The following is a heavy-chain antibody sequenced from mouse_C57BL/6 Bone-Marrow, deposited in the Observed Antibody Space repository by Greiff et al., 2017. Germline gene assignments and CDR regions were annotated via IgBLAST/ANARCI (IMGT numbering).Heavy chain of an antibody. J-gene: IGHJ2*01. D-gene: IGHD1-1*01. CDR3: ARVRYYGSHDY. CDR1: GYTFTSYW. Sequence: QVQLQQPGAELVMPGASVKLSCKASGYTFTSYWMHWVKQRPGQGLEWIGEIDPSDSYTNYNHKFKGKSTLTVDKSSSTAYKQLSSLTSEDSAVYYCARVRYYGSHDYGGQGTTLTVSS. CDR2: IDPSDSYT. V-gene: IGHV1-69*01.